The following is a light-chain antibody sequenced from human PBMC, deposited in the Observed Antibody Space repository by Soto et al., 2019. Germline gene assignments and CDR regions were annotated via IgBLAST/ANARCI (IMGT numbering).Light chain of an antibody. CDR3: SSYTRSSTVV. Sequence: QSALTQPASVSGSPGQSISISCTGTSSDVGGYNYVSWYQQHPGKAPKLMIYDVTNRPSGISSRFSGSKSGNTASLTISGLQAEDEADYYCSSYTRSSTVVFGGGTTLTVL. J-gene: IGLJ2*01. CDR1: SSDVGGYNY. CDR2: DVT. V-gene: IGLV2-14*01.